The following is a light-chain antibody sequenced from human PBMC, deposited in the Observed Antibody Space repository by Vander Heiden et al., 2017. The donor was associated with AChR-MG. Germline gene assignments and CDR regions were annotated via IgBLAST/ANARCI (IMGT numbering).Light chain of an antibody. CDR1: DSNIGGGFP. V-gene: IGLV1-40*01. CDR2: GGR. Sequence: QSVLTQPPSVSGAPGQRVTISCTGRDSNIGGGFPVNWYQQVPGAAPKVLIYGGRHRPSGVPDRFSGSRSGTSASLVISGLQAEDEADYYCQSLDSSFVVFGTGTKLTVL. CDR3: QSLDSSFVV. J-gene: IGLJ2*01.